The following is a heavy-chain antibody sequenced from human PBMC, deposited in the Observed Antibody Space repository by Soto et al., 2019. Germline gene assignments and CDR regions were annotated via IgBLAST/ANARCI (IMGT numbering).Heavy chain of an antibody. CDR3: ARSHYTYGLLIDY. Sequence: PSQTLSLTCSLAADSISTNGSDWGWLRQPAWKGLQWIGNVYWTGSTFSHPSLTRRVFISVDTSKNEFCLRLTSVTAADTAVYYCARSHYTYGLLIDYWGPGTLVTVSS. CDR2: VYWTGST. J-gene: IGHJ4*02. D-gene: IGHD2-8*01. CDR1: ADSISTNGSD. V-gene: IGHV4-39*01.